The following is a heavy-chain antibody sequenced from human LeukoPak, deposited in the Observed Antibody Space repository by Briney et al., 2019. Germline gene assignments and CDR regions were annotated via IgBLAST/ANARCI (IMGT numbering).Heavy chain of an antibody. D-gene: IGHD5-18*01. J-gene: IGHJ4*02. CDR1: GYSISSGYL. CDR2: MYHSGST. V-gene: IGHV4-38-2*01. CDR3: VRGYNYGPKDY. Sequence: PSETLSLTCVVSGYSISSGYLWGWIRQPPGKGLEWIGSMYHSGSTHYNPSLKSRVTISIDTSKNQISLKPSFVTAADTAVYYCVRGYNYGPKDYWGQGTLVTVSS.